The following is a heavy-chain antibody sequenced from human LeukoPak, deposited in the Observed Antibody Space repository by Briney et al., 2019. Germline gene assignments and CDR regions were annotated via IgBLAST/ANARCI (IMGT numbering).Heavy chain of an antibody. CDR2: ISFDGRNK. V-gene: IGHV3-30*04. CDR3: ARGDDISGYYSLVY. Sequence: TGGSLRLSCAASGFTFSSYAMHWVRRAPGKGLEWVAVISFDGRNKYYADSVKGRFTISRDNSKNTLYLQMNSLRAEDTAVYYCARGDDISGYYSLVYWGQGTLVTVSS. J-gene: IGHJ4*02. D-gene: IGHD3-22*01. CDR1: GFTFSSYA.